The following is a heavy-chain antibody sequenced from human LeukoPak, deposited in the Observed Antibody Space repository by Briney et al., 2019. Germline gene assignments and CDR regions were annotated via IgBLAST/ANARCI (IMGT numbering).Heavy chain of an antibody. CDR3: ARDLGLGAFDI. Sequence: GGSLRLSCAASGFTFSSYAMHWVRQAPGKGLEWVAVISYDGSNKYYADSVKGRFTISRDNSKNSLYLQMNSLRAEDTAVYYCARDLGLGAFDIWGQGTMVTVSS. J-gene: IGHJ3*02. CDR2: ISYDGSNK. V-gene: IGHV3-30*04. CDR1: GFTFSSYA. D-gene: IGHD7-27*01.